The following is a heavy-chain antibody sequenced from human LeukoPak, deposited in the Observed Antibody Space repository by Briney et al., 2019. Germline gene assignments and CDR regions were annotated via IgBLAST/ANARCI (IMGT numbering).Heavy chain of an antibody. CDR1: GGSISSSSYY. CDR2: IYYSGST. D-gene: IGHD2-15*01. CDR3: ASKDRVLVVVAATPDAFDI. V-gene: IGHV4-39*07. J-gene: IGHJ3*02. Sequence: SETLSLTCTVSGGSISSSSYYWGWIRQPPGKGLEWIGSIYYSGSTYYNPSLKSRVTISVDTSKNQFSLKLSSVTAADTAVYYCASKDRVLVVVAATPDAFDIWGQGTMVTVSS.